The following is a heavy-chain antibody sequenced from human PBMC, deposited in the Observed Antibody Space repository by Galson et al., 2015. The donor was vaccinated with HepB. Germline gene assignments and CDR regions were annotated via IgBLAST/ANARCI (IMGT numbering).Heavy chain of an antibody. CDR1: GGSFSGYY. CDR2: INHSGST. D-gene: IGHD5-18*01. J-gene: IGHJ4*02. CDR3: ARARRYSYGYYAARAVGGHFDY. V-gene: IGHV4-34*01. Sequence: TLSLTCAVYGGSFSGYYWSWIRQPPGKGLEWIGEINHSGSTNYNPSLKSRVTISVDTSKNQFSLKLSSVTAADTAVYYCARARRYSYGYYAARAVGGHFDYWGQGTLVTVSS.